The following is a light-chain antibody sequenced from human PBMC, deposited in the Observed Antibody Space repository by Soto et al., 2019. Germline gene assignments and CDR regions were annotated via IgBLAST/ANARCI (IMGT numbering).Light chain of an antibody. V-gene: IGLV2-8*01. J-gene: IGLJ1*01. CDR3: CSYGGGNNFYV. Sequence: QSVLTQPPSASGSPGQSVTISCTGTSGDIGTYDYVSWYQHLPDKAPKLIIYEVSKRPSGVPDRFSGSKSGNTASLTVSGLQAEDEGDYYCCSYGGGNNFYVFGTGTKVTVL. CDR2: EVS. CDR1: SGDIGTYDY.